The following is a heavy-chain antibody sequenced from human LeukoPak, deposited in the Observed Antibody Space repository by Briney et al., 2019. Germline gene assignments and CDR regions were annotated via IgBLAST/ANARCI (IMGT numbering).Heavy chain of an antibody. J-gene: IGHJ3*02. V-gene: IGHV1-24*01. CDR2: FNPEDGET. CDR3: AIGGQLLYGFDI. D-gene: IGHD2-2*01. Sequence: ASVKVSCKVSGYXLTELSIHWVRQAPGKGREWMGDFNPEDGETIYAQKFQGRVTMTDDTSTDTAYMELRSLRSEGTAVYYCAIGGQLLYGFDIWGQGTLVTVSS. CDR1: GYXLTELS.